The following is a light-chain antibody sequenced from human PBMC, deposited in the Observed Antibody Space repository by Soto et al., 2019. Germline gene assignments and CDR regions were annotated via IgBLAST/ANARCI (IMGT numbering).Light chain of an antibody. Sequence: AIRMTQSPSSFSASTGDRVTITCRASQGISSYLAWYQQKPGKAPKLLIYAASTLQSGVPSRFSGSGSGTDFTLTSSYLQSEDFATYYFQQYYSYPLTFGQGKRLEIK. CDR1: QGISSY. J-gene: IGKJ5*01. CDR3: QQYYSYPLT. V-gene: IGKV1-8*01. CDR2: AAS.